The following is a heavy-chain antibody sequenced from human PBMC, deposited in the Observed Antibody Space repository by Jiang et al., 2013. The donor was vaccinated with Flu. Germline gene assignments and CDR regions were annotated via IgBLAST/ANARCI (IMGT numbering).Heavy chain of an antibody. Sequence: GYTFTGYYMHWVRLAPGQGLEWMGRINPNSGGTNYAQKFQGGVAMTRDTSISTAYMELSRLRSDDTAVYYCARETRPLDYWGQGTLVTVSS. CDR2: INPNSGGT. J-gene: IGHJ4*02. D-gene: IGHD1-1*01. CDR3: ARETRPLDY. V-gene: IGHV1-2*06. CDR1: GYTFTGYY.